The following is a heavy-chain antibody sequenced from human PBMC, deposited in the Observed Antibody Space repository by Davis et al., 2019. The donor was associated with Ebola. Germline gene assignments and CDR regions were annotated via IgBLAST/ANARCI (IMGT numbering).Heavy chain of an antibody. CDR2: ISNNGGTT. D-gene: IGHD5/OR15-5a*01. Sequence: GESLKISCSASGFIFSDYAIHWVRQAPGKGLEYVSAISNNGGTTYYADSVKGRFTISRDNSKNTLYLHMSSLTTEDTAVYYCVKGFYERGDWFDPWGQGTLVAVPS. CDR3: VKGFYERGDWFDP. J-gene: IGHJ5*02. V-gene: IGHV3-64D*06. CDR1: GFIFSDYA.